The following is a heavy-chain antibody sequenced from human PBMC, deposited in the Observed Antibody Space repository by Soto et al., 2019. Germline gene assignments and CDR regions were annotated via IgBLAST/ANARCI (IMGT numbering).Heavy chain of an antibody. CDR1: GGTFSSYA. V-gene: IGHV1-69*04. D-gene: IGHD3-3*01. Sequence: ASVKVSCKASGGTFSSYAISWVRQAPGQGLEWMGRIIPILGIANYAQKFQGRVTITADKSTSTAYMELSSLRSEDTAVYYCASGNGLVRFHRPTPWFDPWGQGTLVTVSS. CDR2: IIPILGIA. J-gene: IGHJ5*02. CDR3: ASGNGLVRFHRPTPWFDP.